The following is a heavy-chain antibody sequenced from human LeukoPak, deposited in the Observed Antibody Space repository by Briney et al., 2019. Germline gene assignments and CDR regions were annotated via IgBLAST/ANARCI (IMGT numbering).Heavy chain of an antibody. J-gene: IGHJ4*02. CDR2: VSFDGSEK. CDR3: ARDRRRTSGLDY. V-gene: IGHV3-30*04. CDR1: GFTFSRDA. Sequence: TGGSLRLSCAASGFTFSRDAMHWVRQAPGKGLEWVAVVSFDGSEKFYADSVKGRFTISRDNTKNTLYLQMNSLRTEDTAVYCCARDRRRTSGLDYWGQGTRVTVSS. D-gene: IGHD2-8*02.